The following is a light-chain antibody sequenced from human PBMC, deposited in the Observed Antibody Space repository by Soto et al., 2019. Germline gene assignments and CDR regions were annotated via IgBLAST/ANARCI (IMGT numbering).Light chain of an antibody. CDR3: QQYENLPT. Sequence: ILLTQSPSSLSASVGDRVTITCRASQGIDSSFAWYQQKPGKAPKLLIYAASSLQSGVPSRFSGSGSGTEITLTISSLQPEDIATYYCQQYENLPTFGQGTRLEIK. V-gene: IGKV1-9*01. CDR2: AAS. CDR1: QGIDSS. J-gene: IGKJ5*01.